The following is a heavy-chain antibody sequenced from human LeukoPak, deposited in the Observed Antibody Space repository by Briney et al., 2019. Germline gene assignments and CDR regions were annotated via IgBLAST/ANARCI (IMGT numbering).Heavy chain of an antibody. Sequence: GASVKVSCKASGYTFTSYYMHWVRQAPGQGLEWMGIINPSGGSTSYAQKFQGRVTMIRDTSTSTVYMELSSLRSEDTAVYYCARVVAVAGTSDYWGQGTLVTVSS. J-gene: IGHJ4*02. CDR2: INPSGGST. CDR1: GYTFTSYY. D-gene: IGHD6-19*01. V-gene: IGHV1-46*01. CDR3: ARVVAVAGTSDY.